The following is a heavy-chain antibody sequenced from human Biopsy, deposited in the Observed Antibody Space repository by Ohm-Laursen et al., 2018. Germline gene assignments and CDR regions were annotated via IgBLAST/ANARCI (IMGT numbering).Heavy chain of an antibody. J-gene: IGHJ3*02. D-gene: IGHD1-26*01. V-gene: IGHV4-4*07. Sequence: TLSLTCTVSGDSINNYYWSWIWQPAGKGLEWIGRIYTSGSPNYNLSLESRVTMSVDTSKNQFSLNLRSVTAADTAVYYCARGTGRYYVYGAFDIWGQGTVVTVSS. CDR3: ARGTGRYYVYGAFDI. CDR2: IYTSGSP. CDR1: GDSINNYY.